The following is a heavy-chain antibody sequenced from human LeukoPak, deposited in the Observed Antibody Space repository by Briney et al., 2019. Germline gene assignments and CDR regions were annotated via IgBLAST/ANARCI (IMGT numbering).Heavy chain of an antibody. CDR2: IIPIFGTS. J-gene: IGHJ4*02. CDR3: ARGGGFGELLFH. CDR1: GGTFSSYA. V-gene: IGHV1-69*01. D-gene: IGHD3-10*01. Sequence: SVNVSCKASGGTFSSYAISWVRQAPGQGLEGMGGIIPIFGTSNYPQKFQGRVTLTADEYPSTAYLSLSRLRSEDRAVYYCARGGGFGELLFHWGRGTLVSVSS.